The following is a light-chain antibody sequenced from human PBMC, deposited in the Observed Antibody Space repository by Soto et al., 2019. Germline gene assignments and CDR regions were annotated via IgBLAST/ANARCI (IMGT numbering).Light chain of an antibody. CDR1: RSSVGAFDY. CDR3: SSYITTSTRV. Sequence: QSALTQPASVSGSPGQSITISCTGTRSSVGAFDYVSWYQQHPGRAPKLLIYEVSNRPSGVSNRFSGSKSGNTASLTISGLQAEDEADYYCSSYITTSTRVFGTGTKLAVL. V-gene: IGLV2-14*01. CDR2: EVS. J-gene: IGLJ1*01.